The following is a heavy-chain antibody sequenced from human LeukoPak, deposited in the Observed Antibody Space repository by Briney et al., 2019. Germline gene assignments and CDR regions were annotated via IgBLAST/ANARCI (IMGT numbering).Heavy chain of an antibody. V-gene: IGHV1-18*01. Sequence: ASVKVSCKASGYTFTCYGISWVRQAPGQGLEWMGWISAYNGNTNYAQKLQGRVTMTTDTSASTAYMELRSLRSDDTAVYYCASSRRGYSYGMDVWGQGTTVTVSS. J-gene: IGHJ6*02. D-gene: IGHD5-18*01. CDR1: GYTFTCYG. CDR3: ASSRRGYSYGMDV. CDR2: ISAYNGNT.